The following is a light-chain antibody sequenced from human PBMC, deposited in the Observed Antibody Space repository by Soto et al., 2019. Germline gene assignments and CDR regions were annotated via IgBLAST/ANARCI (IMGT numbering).Light chain of an antibody. J-gene: IGKJ1*01. CDR1: QSLRSGD. CDR2: GAS. V-gene: IGKV3-20*01. Sequence: PAERATLSCRASQSLRSGDLACYQQIPGQAPGLLIYGASSRATGIPDGFSGSGSGTDFNLTVSRLAPEDFAVYYCHQYGTSPRTFGQGTRWISN. CDR3: HQYGTSPRT.